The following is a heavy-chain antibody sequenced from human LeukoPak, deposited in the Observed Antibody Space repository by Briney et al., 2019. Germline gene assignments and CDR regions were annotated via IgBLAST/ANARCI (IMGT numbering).Heavy chain of an antibody. CDR2: INAGNGNT. CDR1: GYTFTSYA. CDR3: ARDRGAAGPRWYFDY. J-gene: IGHJ4*02. Sequence: GASVKVSCKASGYTFTSYAMHWVRQAPGQRLECMGWINAGNGNTKYSQKFQGRVTITRDTSASTAYMELSSLRSEDTGVYYCARDRGAAGPRWYFDYWGQGTLVTVSS. D-gene: IGHD6-13*01. V-gene: IGHV1-3*01.